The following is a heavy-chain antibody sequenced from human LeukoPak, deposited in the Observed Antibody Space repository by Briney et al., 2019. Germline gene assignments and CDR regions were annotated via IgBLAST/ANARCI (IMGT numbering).Heavy chain of an antibody. CDR2: IYYSGST. CDR1: GGSFSGYY. Sequence: SETLSLTCAVYGGSFSGYYWSWIRQPPGKGLEWIGYIYYSGSTNYNPSLKSRVTISVDTSKNQFSLKLSSVTAADTAVYYCARHGSYDAHYYYYGMDVWGQGTTVTVSS. V-gene: IGHV4-59*08. D-gene: IGHD1-26*01. J-gene: IGHJ6*02. CDR3: ARHGSYDAHYYYYGMDV.